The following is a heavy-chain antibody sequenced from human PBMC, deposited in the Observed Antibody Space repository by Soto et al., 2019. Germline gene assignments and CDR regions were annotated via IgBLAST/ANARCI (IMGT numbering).Heavy chain of an antibody. V-gene: IGHV6-1*01. J-gene: IGHJ4*02. CDR3: ERGVAGSGFDL. CDR2: TYYRSNWRH. D-gene: IGHD6-19*01. CDR1: GGSVSSNTAA. Sequence: SQTLSLPSPISGGSVSSNTAAWNWIRSSPSRGLEWLGRTYYRSNWRHDYAVSVKSRITVNPDTSKNHFSLQLNSVTPDDTAVYYCERGVAGSGFDLWGQGTLVTVSS.